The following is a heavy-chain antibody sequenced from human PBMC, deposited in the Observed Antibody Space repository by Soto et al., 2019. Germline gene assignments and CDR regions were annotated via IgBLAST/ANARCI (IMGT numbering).Heavy chain of an antibody. CDR1: GYTFTRYG. Sequence: ASVKVSCKASGYTFTRYGISWVLQAPGQGLEWMGWISAYNGNTNYAQKLQGRVTMTTDTSTSTAYMELRSLRSDATAVYYCAIESEGARPRDFDYWGQGTLVTVSS. CDR2: ISAYNGNT. V-gene: IGHV1-18*01. D-gene: IGHD1-26*01. CDR3: AIESEGARPRDFDY. J-gene: IGHJ4*02.